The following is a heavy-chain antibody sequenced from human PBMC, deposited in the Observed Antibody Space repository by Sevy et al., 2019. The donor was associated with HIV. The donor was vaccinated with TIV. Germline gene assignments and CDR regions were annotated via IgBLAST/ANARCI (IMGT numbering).Heavy chain of an antibody. D-gene: IGHD3-9*01. Sequence: GGSLRLSCAASGFTFSSYWMSWVRQAPGKGLEWVANIKQDGSEKYYVDSVKARFTISRDNAKNSLYLQMNSLRAEDTAVYYCARDMVAYYDILTGYYRSPHFDYWGQGTLVTVSS. CDR3: ARDMVAYYDILTGYYRSPHFDY. J-gene: IGHJ4*02. CDR1: GFTFSSYW. CDR2: IKQDGSEK. V-gene: IGHV3-7*03.